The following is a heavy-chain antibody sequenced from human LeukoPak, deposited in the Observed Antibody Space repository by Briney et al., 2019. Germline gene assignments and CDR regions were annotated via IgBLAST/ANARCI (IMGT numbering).Heavy chain of an antibody. Sequence: ASVKVSCKASGGTFSSYAISWVRQAPGQGLEWMGRIIPILGIANYAQKFQGRVTITADKSTSTAYMELSSLRSEDTAVYYCARDRVGAAAVANWFDPWGQGTLVTVSS. CDR2: IIPILGIA. D-gene: IGHD6-13*01. CDR3: ARDRVGAAAVANWFDP. J-gene: IGHJ5*02. V-gene: IGHV1-69*04. CDR1: GGTFSSYA.